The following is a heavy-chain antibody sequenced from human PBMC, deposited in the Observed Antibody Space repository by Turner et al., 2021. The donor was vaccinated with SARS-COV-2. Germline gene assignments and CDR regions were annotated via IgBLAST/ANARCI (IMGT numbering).Heavy chain of an antibody. J-gene: IGHJ4*02. CDR1: GFTFDEYA. CDR3: TRMRCRCTNCYPEY. D-gene: IGHD2-2*01. CDR2: ITTKTYGGTA. Sequence: EVQLVESGGDLVQPGRSLTLSWSTSGFTFDEYAMNWFRQAPGKGLEWVGSITTKTYGGTADYAASMIGRFTISRDDSKSIAYLQMNSLKTDDTAVYYCTRMRCRCTNCYPEYWGQGTVVTVSS. V-gene: IGHV3-49*03.